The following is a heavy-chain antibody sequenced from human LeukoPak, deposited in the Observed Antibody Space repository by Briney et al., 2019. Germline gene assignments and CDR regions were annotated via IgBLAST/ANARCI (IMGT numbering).Heavy chain of an antibody. D-gene: IGHD3-16*01. J-gene: IGHJ6*03. CDR2: MNPNSGNT. V-gene: IGHV1-8*01. CDR3: AAEGAHAYDGSYYYYMDV. CDR1: GYTFTSYD. Sequence: GASVKVSCKASGYTFTSYDINWVRQATGQGLEWMGWMNPNSGNTGYAQKFQGRVTMTRNTSISTAYMELSSLRSEDTAVYYCAAEGAHAYDGSYYYYMDVWGKGTTVTVSS.